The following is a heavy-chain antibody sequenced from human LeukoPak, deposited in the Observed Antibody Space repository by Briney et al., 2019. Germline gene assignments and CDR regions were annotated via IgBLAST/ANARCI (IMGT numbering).Heavy chain of an antibody. CDR3: ARVVYSYYYYYMDV. D-gene: IGHD5/OR15-5a*01. J-gene: IGHJ6*03. CDR1: GGSISSYY. CDR2: IYTSGST. V-gene: IGHV4-4*07. Sequence: SETLSLTCTVSGGSISSYYWSWIRQPPGKGLEWIGRIYTSGSTNYNPSLKSRVTMSVDTSKNQFSLKLSSVTAADTAVYYCARVVYSYYYYYMDVWGKGTTVTVSS.